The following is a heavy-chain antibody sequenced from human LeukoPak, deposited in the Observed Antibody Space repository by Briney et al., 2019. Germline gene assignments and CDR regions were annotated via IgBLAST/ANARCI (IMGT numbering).Heavy chain of an antibody. CDR2: INTYNGNT. J-gene: IGHJ4*02. CDR1: GYDYKSYG. V-gene: IGHV1-18*01. CDR3: ARVWRSTCLDY. Sequence: ASVKVSCKASGYDYKSYGISWVRQAPGQGLEWMGWINTYNGNTNYPQKLQGRVTMTTDTSTGTAYMELRSLISDDTAVYYCARVWRSTCLDYWGQGTLVTVSA. D-gene: IGHD2-2*01.